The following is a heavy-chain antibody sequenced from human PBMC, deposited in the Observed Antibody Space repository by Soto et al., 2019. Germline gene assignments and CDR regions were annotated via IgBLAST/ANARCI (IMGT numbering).Heavy chain of an antibody. V-gene: IGHV4-59*01. Sequence: QVQVQESGPGLVKPSETLSLTCTVSGDSISRSHWSWMRQPPGKGLEWIGFVYRSGSSNNNPSLKSRVTKAVDTSKNQFSLKLSSVTAAETAVYYCATYFEGDCGRGAWGQGILVTDSS. J-gene: IGHJ5*02. CDR3: ATYFEGDCGRGA. D-gene: IGHD3-3*01. CDR1: GDSISRSH. CDR2: VYRSGSS.